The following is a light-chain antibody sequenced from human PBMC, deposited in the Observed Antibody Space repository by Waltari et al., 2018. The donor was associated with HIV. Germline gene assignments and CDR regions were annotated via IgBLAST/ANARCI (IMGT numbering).Light chain of an antibody. J-gene: IGKJ4*01. CDR1: PSVLYSSNNKNY. V-gene: IGKV4-1*01. Sequence: DIVMTQSPDSLAVSLGERATINYKSSPSVLYSSNNKNYLAWYQHKPGQPPKLLMYWASTRESGVPDRFSGSGSGTDFTLTISSLQAEDVAVYYCQQYYSTPPTFGGGTKVEIK. CDR2: WAS. CDR3: QQYYSTPPT.